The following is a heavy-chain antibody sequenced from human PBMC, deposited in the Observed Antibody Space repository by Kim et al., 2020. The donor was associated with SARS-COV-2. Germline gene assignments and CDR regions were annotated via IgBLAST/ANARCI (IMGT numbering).Heavy chain of an antibody. CDR2: IYYSGST. CDR1: GGSISSSSYY. J-gene: IGHJ4*02. CDR3: ARQRGTTIFGVVIRTQMDY. V-gene: IGHV4-39*01. Sequence: SETLSLTCTVSGGSISSSSYYWGWIRQPPGKGLEWIGSIYYSGSTYYNPSLKSRVTLSVDTSKNQFSLKLSSVTAADTAVYYCARQRGTTIFGVVIRTQMDYWGQGTLVTVSS. D-gene: IGHD3-3*01.